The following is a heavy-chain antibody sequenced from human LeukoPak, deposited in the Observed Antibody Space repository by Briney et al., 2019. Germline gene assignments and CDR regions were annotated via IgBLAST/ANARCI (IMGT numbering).Heavy chain of an antibody. Sequence: PGGSLRLSCAASGFTFRDYYMSWIRQAPGKGLEWVSYISSSGSTIYYADSVKGRFTIPRDNAKNSLYLQMNSLRAEDTAVYYCARDHSPYSGSLVFDYWGQGTLVTVSS. CDR2: ISSSGSTI. V-gene: IGHV3-11*01. J-gene: IGHJ4*02. CDR1: GFTFRDYY. D-gene: IGHD1-26*01. CDR3: ARDHSPYSGSLVFDY.